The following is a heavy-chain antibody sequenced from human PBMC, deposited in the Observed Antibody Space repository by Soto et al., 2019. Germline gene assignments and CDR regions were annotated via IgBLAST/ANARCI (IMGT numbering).Heavy chain of an antibody. J-gene: IGHJ3*02. CDR2: ISYDGSNK. Sequence: GGSLRLSCAASGFTFSSYGMHWVRQAPGKGLEWVAVISYDGSNKYYADSVKGRFTISRDNSKNTLYLQMNSLRAEDTAVYYCAKDSSGYYAFDIWGQGTMVTVSS. V-gene: IGHV3-30*18. CDR1: GFTFSSYG. CDR3: AKDSSGYYAFDI. D-gene: IGHD3-22*01.